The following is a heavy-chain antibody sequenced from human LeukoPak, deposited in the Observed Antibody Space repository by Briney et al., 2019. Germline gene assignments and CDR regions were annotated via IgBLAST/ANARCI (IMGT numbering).Heavy chain of an antibody. CDR1: RFSFSIYS. CDR2: ISSNRYI. V-gene: IGHV3-21*01. Sequence: GGSLRLSCAASRFSFSIYSMNWVRQAPGKGLEWVSSISSNRYIYYADSLKGRFTISRDNAKNSLYLQMNSLRAEDTAVYYCARSGGYSGYPLDYWGQGTLVTVSS. CDR3: ARSGGYSGYPLDY. J-gene: IGHJ4*02. D-gene: IGHD5-12*01.